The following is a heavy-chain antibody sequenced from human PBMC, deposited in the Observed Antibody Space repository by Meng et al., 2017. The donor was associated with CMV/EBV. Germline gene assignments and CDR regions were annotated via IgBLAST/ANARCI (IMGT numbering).Heavy chain of an antibody. CDR2: IKQDGSEK. D-gene: IGHD3-3*01. V-gene: IGHV3-7*01. CDR3: ARPLWSGYYTLPDY. J-gene: IGHJ4*02. Sequence: GGSLRLSCAASGFTFSSYWMSWVRQAPGKGLEWVANIKQDGSEKYYVDSVKGRFTISRDNAKNSLYLQMNSLRAEDTAVYYCARPLWSGYYTLPDYWGQGTLVTAPQ. CDR1: GFTFSSYW.